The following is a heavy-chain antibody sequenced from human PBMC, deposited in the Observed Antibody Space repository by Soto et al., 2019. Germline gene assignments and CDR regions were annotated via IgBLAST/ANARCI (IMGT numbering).Heavy chain of an antibody. D-gene: IGHD3-3*01. J-gene: IGHJ4*02. V-gene: IGHV1-24*01. Sequence: ASVKVSCKVSGYTLTELSMHWVRQAPGKGLEWMGGFDPEDGETIYAQKFQGRVTMTEDTSTDTAYMELSSLRSEDTAVYYCATDLGTIFGVVPKYFDYWGQGTLVTVSS. CDR1: GYTLTELS. CDR2: FDPEDGET. CDR3: ATDLGTIFGVVPKYFDY.